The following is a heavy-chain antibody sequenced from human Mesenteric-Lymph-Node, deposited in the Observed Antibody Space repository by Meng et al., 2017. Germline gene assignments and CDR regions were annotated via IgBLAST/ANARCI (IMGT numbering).Heavy chain of an antibody. CDR3: TTLYGDSIS. D-gene: IGHD4-17*01. CDR1: GGSIRNDQW. V-gene: IGHV4-4*02. Sequence: VQRVESGGGLVQPGGSLSIPCDVSGGSIRNDQWWSWVRQAPGKRLEWIGEIYHSGRTNYNPSVKSRVSMSVDKSQNHFSLRLSSVTAADTAVYYCTTLYGDSISWGQGTLVTVSS. CDR2: IYHSGRT. J-gene: IGHJ4*02.